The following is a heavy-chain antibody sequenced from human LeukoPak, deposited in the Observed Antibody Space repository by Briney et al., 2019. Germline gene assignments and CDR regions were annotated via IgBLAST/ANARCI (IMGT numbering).Heavy chain of an antibody. J-gene: IGHJ4*02. CDR1: GGSSSGYY. V-gene: IGHV4-34*01. CDR3: ARGSGYSYGYDY. Sequence: SETLSLTCAVYGGSSSGYYWSWIRQPPGKGLEWIGEINHSGSTNYNPSLKSRVTISVDTSKNQFSLKLSSVTDADTAVYYCARGSGYSYGYDYWGQGTLVTVSS. CDR2: INHSGST. D-gene: IGHD5-18*01.